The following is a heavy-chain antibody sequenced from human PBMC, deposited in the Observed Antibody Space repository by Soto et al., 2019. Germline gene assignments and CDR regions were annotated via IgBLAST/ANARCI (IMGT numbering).Heavy chain of an antibody. D-gene: IGHD2-2*01. CDR2: IIPIFGTA. J-gene: IGHJ6*02. CDR1: GGTFSSYA. Sequence: SVKVSCKASGGTFSSYAISWVRQAPGQGPEWMGGIIPIFGTANYAQKFQGRVTITADESTSTAYMELSSLRSEDTAVYYCARDLIQDIVVVPAAPLGFGMDVWG. V-gene: IGHV1-69*13. CDR3: ARDLIQDIVVVPAAPLGFGMDV.